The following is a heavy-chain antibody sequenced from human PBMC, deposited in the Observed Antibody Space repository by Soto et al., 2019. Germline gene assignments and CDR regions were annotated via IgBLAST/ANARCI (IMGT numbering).Heavy chain of an antibody. CDR2: ISGSGGST. CDR3: AKGVSSGWLDYYYGMDV. Sequence: GGSLRLSCAASGFTFSSYAMSWVRQAPGKGLEWVSAISGSGGSTYYADSVKGRFTISRDNSKNTLYLQMNSLRAEDTAVYYCAKGVSSGWLDYYYGMDVWGQGTTVTVSS. J-gene: IGHJ6*02. V-gene: IGHV3-23*01. D-gene: IGHD6-19*01. CDR1: GFTFSSYA.